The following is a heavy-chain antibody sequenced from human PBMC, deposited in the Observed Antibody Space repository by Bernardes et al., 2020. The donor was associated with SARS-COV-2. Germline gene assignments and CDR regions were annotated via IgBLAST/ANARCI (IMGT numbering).Heavy chain of an antibody. CDR1: GFTFSTYA. V-gene: IGHV3-23*01. CDR2: ISGSGGGT. D-gene: IGHD3-10*02. Sequence: GGSLRLSCAASGFTFSTYAISWVRQAPGKGLEWVSGISGSGGGTYYADSVKGRFTISRDNSKNTLYLQMNSLRGEDSALYYCAKDYGDDYVYGLDYWGQGTLVTVSS. CDR3: AKDYGDDYVYGLDY. J-gene: IGHJ4*02.